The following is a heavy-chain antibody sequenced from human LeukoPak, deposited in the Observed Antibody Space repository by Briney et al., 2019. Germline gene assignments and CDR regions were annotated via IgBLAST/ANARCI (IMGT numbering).Heavy chain of an antibody. CDR2: INHSGST. D-gene: IGHD4-17*01. J-gene: IGHJ4*02. Sequence: SETLSLTCAVYGGSFSGYYWSWIRQRPGKGLEWIGEINHSGSTNYNPSLKSRVTISVDTSKNQFSLKLSSVTAADTAVYYCARAGSGRYGDYNYWGQGTLVTVSS. V-gene: IGHV4-34*01. CDR3: ARAGSGRYGDYNY. CDR1: GGSFSGYY.